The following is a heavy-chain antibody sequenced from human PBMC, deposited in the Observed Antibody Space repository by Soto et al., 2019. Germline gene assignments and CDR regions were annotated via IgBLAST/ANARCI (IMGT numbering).Heavy chain of an antibody. CDR3: ARDREIAVSRYFDY. D-gene: IGHD6-19*01. CDR2: IWYDGSNI. Sequence: QVQLVESGGGVVQPGRSLRLSCAASGFTFSSYGMHWVRQAPGKGLEWVAVIWYDGSNIYYADSVKGRFTISRDNSKITLYLQMNRLRAKDTGVYYCARDREIAVSRYFDYWGQGTLVAV. V-gene: IGHV3-33*01. CDR1: GFTFSSYG. J-gene: IGHJ4*02.